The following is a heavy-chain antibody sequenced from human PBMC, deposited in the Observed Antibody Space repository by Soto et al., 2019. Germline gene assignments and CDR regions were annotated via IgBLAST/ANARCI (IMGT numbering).Heavy chain of an antibody. Sequence: SETMSLTCTVSGGSISSYYWSWIRQPPGKGLEWIGYIYYSGSTNYNPSLKSRVTISVDTSKNQFSLKLSSVTAADTAVYSCARTGLRSRPDAFDIWGQGTMVTVPS. CDR3: ARTGLRSRPDAFDI. V-gene: IGHV4-59*01. CDR1: GGSISSYY. D-gene: IGHD3-16*01. CDR2: IYYSGST. J-gene: IGHJ3*02.